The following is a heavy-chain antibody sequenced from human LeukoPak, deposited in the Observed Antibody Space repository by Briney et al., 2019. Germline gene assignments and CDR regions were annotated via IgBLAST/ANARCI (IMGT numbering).Heavy chain of an antibody. CDR2: ISGSGGST. D-gene: IGHD5-18*01. CDR3: AKDLVDTAMVRGFDY. CDR1: GFAFSSYA. J-gene: IGHJ4*02. V-gene: IGHV3-23*01. Sequence: GGSLGLSCAASGFAFSSYAMSWVRQAPGKGLEWVSGISGSGGSTYYADSVKGRFTISRDNSKNTLYLQMNSLRAEDTAVYYCAKDLVDTAMVRGFDYWGQGTLVTVSS.